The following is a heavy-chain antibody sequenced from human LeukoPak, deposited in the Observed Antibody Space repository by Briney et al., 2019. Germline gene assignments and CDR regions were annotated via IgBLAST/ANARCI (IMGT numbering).Heavy chain of an antibody. D-gene: IGHD2-15*01. CDR2: INADGST. Sequence: GGSLRLSCAASGFTFSDYWMHWVRQAPGKGLVWVSRINADGSTTYADSVKGRFTISRDNAKNTVYLQMNSLRAEDTAVYYCARRGTWGRYWAEGAFGYWGQGTLVTVSS. CDR3: ARRGTWGRYWAEGAFGY. J-gene: IGHJ4*02. V-gene: IGHV3-74*01. CDR1: GFTFSDYW.